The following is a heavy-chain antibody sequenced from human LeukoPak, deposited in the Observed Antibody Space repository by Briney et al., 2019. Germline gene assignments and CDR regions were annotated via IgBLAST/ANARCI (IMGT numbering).Heavy chain of an antibody. CDR2: IYPGDSDT. V-gene: IGHV5-51*01. D-gene: IGHD3-10*01. CDR3: ARHYYGSGTYADY. CDR1: GYSFPSYW. J-gene: IGHJ4*02. Sequence: GESLKIYCQGPGYSFPSYWFGWVRQMPGKGLAWMGIIYPGDSDTRYSPSFQGQVTISADKSISTAYLQWSSLKASDTAMYYCARHYYGSGTYADYWGQGTLATVSS.